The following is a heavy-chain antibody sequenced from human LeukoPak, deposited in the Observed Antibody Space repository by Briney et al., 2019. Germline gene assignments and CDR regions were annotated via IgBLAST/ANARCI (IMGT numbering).Heavy chain of an antibody. Sequence: SETLSLTCTVSGGSISNYYWSWIRQPPGKGLEYIGHIYYDGSTNYRPSLKSRLTISVDMSKNQFSLKLTSVTAADTAVYYCARRGYCSGNSCYLFDYWGQGTLVTVSS. CDR1: GGSISNYY. D-gene: IGHD2-15*01. CDR2: IYYDGST. V-gene: IGHV4-59*08. J-gene: IGHJ4*02. CDR3: ARRGYCSGNSCYLFDY.